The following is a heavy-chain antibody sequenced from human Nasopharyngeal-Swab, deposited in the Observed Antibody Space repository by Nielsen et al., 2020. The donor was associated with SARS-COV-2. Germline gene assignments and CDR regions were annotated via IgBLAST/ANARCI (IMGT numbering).Heavy chain of an antibody. CDR3: ARESPPDWYFDL. V-gene: IGHV4-39*07. CDR1: GGSISSSSYY. Sequence: SETLSLTCTVSGGSISSSSYYWGWIRQPPGKGLVWIGSIYYSGSTYYNPSLKSRVTISVDTSKNQFSLTVSSVTAADTAVYYCARESPPDWYFDLWGRGTLVTVSS. J-gene: IGHJ2*01. CDR2: IYYSGST.